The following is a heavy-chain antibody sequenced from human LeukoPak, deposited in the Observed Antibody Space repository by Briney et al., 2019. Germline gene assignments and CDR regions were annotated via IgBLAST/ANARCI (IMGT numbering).Heavy chain of an antibody. Sequence: ASVKVSCKASGYTFTSYHMHWVRQAPGQGLEWMGWVNPSSGDTSYAQKFQGRVTMTRDASISTAYMELSRLRSDDTAIYYCARVGGGYSGYDWDYYGMGVWGQGTTVTVSS. J-gene: IGHJ6*02. CDR1: GYTFTSYH. D-gene: IGHD5-12*01. CDR2: VNPSSGDT. CDR3: ARVGGGYSGYDWDYYGMGV. V-gene: IGHV1-2*02.